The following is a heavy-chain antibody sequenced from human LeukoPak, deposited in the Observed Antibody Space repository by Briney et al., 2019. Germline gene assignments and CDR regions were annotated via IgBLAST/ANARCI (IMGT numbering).Heavy chain of an antibody. V-gene: IGHV3-23*01. D-gene: IGHD3-10*01. CDR3: AKGLIGFGEFDSYYFDY. J-gene: IGHJ4*02. CDR1: GFTFSSYA. Sequence: GGSLRLSCAASGFTFSSYAMSWVRQAPGKGLEWVSAISGSGGSTYYADSVKGRFTISRDNSKNTLYLQMNSLRDEDTAVYYCAKGLIGFGEFDSYYFDYWGQGTLVTVSS. CDR2: ISGSGGST.